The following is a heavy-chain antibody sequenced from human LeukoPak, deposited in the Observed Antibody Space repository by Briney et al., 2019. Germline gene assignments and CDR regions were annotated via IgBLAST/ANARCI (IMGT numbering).Heavy chain of an antibody. J-gene: IGHJ4*02. V-gene: IGHV5-51*01. Sequence: GGSLRLSCAASGFTFSSYAMSWVRQMPGKGLEWMGIIYPGDSDTRYSPSFQGQVTISADKSISTAYLQWSSLKASDTAMYYCARYADFDWLLYYFDYWGQGTLVTVSS. CDR2: IYPGDSDT. D-gene: IGHD3-9*01. CDR3: ARYADFDWLLYYFDY. CDR1: GFTFSSYA.